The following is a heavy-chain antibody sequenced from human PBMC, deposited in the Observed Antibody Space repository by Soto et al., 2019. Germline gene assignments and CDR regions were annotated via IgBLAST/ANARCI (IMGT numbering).Heavy chain of an antibody. V-gene: IGHV3-64D*06. CDR3: LKEGERGRVETAMRYGMDV. J-gene: IGHJ6*02. D-gene: IGHD5-18*01. Sequence: PGGSLRLSCSASGLTFSSYSMHWVRQAPGKGLEYVSAISTDGGTTYYINSVKGRFTISRDNSRNTLYLQMSSLGAEDTAVYYCLKEGERGRVETAMRYGMDVGGQGTTVTFP. CDR2: ISTDGGTT. CDR1: GLTFSSYS.